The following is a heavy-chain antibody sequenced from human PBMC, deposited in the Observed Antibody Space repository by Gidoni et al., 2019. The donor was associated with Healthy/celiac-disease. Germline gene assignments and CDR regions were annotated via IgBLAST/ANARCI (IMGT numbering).Heavy chain of an antibody. CDR2: IYHSGST. Sequence: QLQLQESGSGLVKPSQTLSLTCAVSGGSISSGGYSWSWIRQPPGKGLEWIGYIYHSGSTYYNTSLKSRVTISVDRSKNQFSLKLSSVTAADTAVYYCARDRRGLGAFDIWGQGTMVTVSS. V-gene: IGHV4-30-2*01. D-gene: IGHD3-10*01. CDR3: ARDRRGLGAFDI. CDR1: GGSISSGGYS. J-gene: IGHJ3*02.